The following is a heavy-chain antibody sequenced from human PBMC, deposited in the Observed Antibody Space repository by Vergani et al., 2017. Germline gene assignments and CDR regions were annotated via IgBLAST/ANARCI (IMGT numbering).Heavy chain of an antibody. Sequence: EVQLVETGGGLIQPGGSLRLSCAASGFTVSSNYMSWVRQAPGKGLEWDSVIYSGGSTYYADSVKGRCTISRDNAKNSIYLQMNSLRAEDTAVYFCVRVPLIRRGSGNYGINNYHGMDVWGQGTTVIVSS. J-gene: IGHJ6*02. V-gene: IGHV3-53*02. D-gene: IGHD3-10*01. CDR1: GFTVSSNY. CDR3: VRVPLIRRGSGNYGINNYHGMDV. CDR2: IYSGGST.